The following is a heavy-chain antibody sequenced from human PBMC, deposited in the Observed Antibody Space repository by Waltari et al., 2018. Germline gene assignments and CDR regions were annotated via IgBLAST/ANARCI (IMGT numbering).Heavy chain of an antibody. CDR2: KWDDGSNK. D-gene: IGHD3-10*01. V-gene: IGHV3-33*06. J-gene: IGHJ4*02. CDR1: GFTFSRYG. Sequence: QVQLVESGGGVVQPGRSLRLSCAASGFTFSRYGMPWVRPAPGKGLEWVAGKWDDGSNKYYADSAKGRFTISSDNSKNPLYLERNSLRAEDTAMYYCAKALYYGSGSFVDYWGQGTLVTVSS. CDR3: AKALYYGSGSFVDY.